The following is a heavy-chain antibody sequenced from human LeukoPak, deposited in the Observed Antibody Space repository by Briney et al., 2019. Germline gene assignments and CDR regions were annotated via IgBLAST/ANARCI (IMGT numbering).Heavy chain of an antibody. D-gene: IGHD4-17*01. V-gene: IGHV4-59*01. Sequence: PSETLSLTCTVSGGSIRSYYWSWIRQPPGKGLEWIGYIYYSGSTNYNPSLRSRVSISVDTSKNQFSLKLSSVTAADTAVYYCARTGSTVTMLYPFDHWGQGTLVTVSS. J-gene: IGHJ4*02. CDR1: GGSIRSYY. CDR2: IYYSGST. CDR3: ARTGSTVTMLYPFDH.